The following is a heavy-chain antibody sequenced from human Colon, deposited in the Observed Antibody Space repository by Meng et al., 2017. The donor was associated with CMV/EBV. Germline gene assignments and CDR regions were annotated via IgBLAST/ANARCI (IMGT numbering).Heavy chain of an antibody. CDR3: ARDNDGTSHYSQFDY. D-gene: IGHD3-22*01. Sequence: SGVHFSSYGMHWVRQPPGKGLEWVAVIWYDGNRKYYAGSVKGRFSISRDDSKNTVYLQMDSLRAEDTAVYYCARDNDGTSHYSQFDYWGQGTLVTVSS. V-gene: IGHV3-33*01. J-gene: IGHJ4*02. CDR2: IWYDGNRK. CDR1: GVHFSSYG.